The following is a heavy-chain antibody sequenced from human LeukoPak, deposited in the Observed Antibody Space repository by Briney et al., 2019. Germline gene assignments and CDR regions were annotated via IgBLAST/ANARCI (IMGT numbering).Heavy chain of an antibody. CDR3: AREEGGSSSSDF. CDR2: IIPIFGTA. CDR1: GGTFSSYA. J-gene: IGHJ4*02. V-gene: IGHV1-69*05. Sequence: SVKVSCKASGGTFSSYAISWVRQAPGQGLEWMGRIIPIFGTANYAQKFQGRVTITTDESTSTAYMELSSLRSEDTAVYCCAREEGGSSSSDFWGQGTLVTVSS. D-gene: IGHD6-6*01.